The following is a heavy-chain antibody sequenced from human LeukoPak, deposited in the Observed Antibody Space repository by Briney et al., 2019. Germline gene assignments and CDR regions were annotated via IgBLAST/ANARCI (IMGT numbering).Heavy chain of an antibody. D-gene: IGHD1-26*01. V-gene: IGHV3-7*03. CDR3: AKDMMAIVGGTTSAFDM. Sequence: GGSLRLSCAASGFTFSSYWMSWVRQAPGKGLEWVANIKQDGSEKYYVDSVKGRFTISRDNAKNSLYLQMNSLRAEDTALYYCAKDMMAIVGGTTSAFDMWGQGTMVTASS. CDR1: GFTFSSYW. CDR2: IKQDGSEK. J-gene: IGHJ3*02.